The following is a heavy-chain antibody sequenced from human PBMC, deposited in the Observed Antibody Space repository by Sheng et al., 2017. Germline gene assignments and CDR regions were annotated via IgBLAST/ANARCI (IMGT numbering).Heavy chain of an antibody. V-gene: IGHV3-30*04. J-gene: IGHJ3*02. CDR1: GFTFSSYA. CDR3: AREWAVDTKAFDI. CDR2: ISYDGSNK. Sequence: QVQLVESGGGVVQPGRSLRLSCAASGFTFSSYAMHWVRQAPGKGLEWVAVISYDGSNKYYADSVKGRFTISRDNSKNTLYLQMNSLRAEDTAVYYCAREWAVDTKAFDIWGQGTMVTVSS. D-gene: IGHD5-18*01.